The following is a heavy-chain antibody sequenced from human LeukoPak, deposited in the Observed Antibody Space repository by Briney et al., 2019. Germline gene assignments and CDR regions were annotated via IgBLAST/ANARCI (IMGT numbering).Heavy chain of an antibody. CDR2: ISSSGSTI. Sequence: GGSLRLSCAASGFTFSSYEMNWVRQAPGKGLEWVSYISSSGSTIYYADSVKGRFTISRDNAKNSLYLQMNSLRAEDTAVYYCARGRVHGDYVSDYWGQGTLVTVSS. CDR1: GFTFSSYE. J-gene: IGHJ4*02. D-gene: IGHD4-17*01. V-gene: IGHV3-48*03. CDR3: ARGRVHGDYVSDY.